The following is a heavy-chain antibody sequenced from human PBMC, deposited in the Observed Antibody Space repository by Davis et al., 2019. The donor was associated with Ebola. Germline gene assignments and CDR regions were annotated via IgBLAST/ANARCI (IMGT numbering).Heavy chain of an antibody. D-gene: IGHD6-19*01. V-gene: IGHV5-10-1*01. Sequence: KVSCKGSTDSFISYWISWVRQMPGKGLEWMGRIDPDNSYTNYSPSFQGHVTISVDKSISTAYLQWTSLKASDTAVYYCAAPSAGYWGQGTLVTVSS. CDR2: IDPDNSYT. CDR1: TDSFISYW. J-gene: IGHJ4*02. CDR3: AAPSAGY.